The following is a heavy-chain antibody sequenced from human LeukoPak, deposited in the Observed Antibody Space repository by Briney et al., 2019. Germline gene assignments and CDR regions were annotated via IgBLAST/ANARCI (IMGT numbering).Heavy chain of an antibody. CDR3: TTGVATTWHDGY. D-gene: IGHD1-1*01. J-gene: IGHJ4*02. V-gene: IGHV3-15*01. CDR1: GFIFNSAW. Sequence: PGGSLRLSCAASGFIFNSAWMNWVRQAPGKGLEWVGRIKNKIEGGVTDYTAAVKGRFTISRDDSENTLYLQMDSLETEDTAIYYCTTGVATTWHDGYWGQGTLVTVSS. CDR2: IKNKIEGGVT.